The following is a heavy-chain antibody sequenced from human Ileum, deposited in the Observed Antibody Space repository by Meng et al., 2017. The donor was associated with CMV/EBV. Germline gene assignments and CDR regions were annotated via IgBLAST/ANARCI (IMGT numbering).Heavy chain of an antibody. Sequence: QGQLVESGGDLVKPGGSLRISCAASGFTFSDYYMTWIRQAPGKAPEWLSYISQTSTYINYADSVKGRFTISRDNTKNSVYLQMNSLEPGDTAVYYCSRDPRTLDYWGQGTLVTVSS. CDR3: SRDPRTLDY. CDR2: ISQTSTYI. J-gene: IGHJ4*02. V-gene: IGHV3-11*05. CDR1: GFTFSDYY.